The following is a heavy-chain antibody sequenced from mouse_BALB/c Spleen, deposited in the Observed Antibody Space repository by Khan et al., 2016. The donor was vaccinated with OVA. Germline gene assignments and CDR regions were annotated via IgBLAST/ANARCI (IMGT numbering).Heavy chain of an antibody. J-gene: IGHJ2*01. CDR3: DRTARIKY. CDR2: LSYSGST. D-gene: IGHD1-2*01. CDR1: GYSITSGYG. V-gene: IGHV3-1*02. Sequence: VQLQESGPGLVTPSQSLSLTCTVSGYSITSGYGWYWIRQFPGNILEWMGYLSYSGSTNYNPSLTSRITITRDTSKNQFLLQLNSVTTEDTATYYCDRTARIKYWGQGTTLTVSS.